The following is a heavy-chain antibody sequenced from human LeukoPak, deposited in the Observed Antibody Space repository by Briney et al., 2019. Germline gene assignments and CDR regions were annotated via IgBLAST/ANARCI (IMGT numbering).Heavy chain of an antibody. Sequence: SETLSLTCAVYGESFSGYYWSWIRQPPGKGLEWIGEINHSGRNNYNPSLKSRVTISVDTSKNQFSLKLSSVTAADTAVYFCARATGNKVPPGYWGQGTLVTVSS. J-gene: IGHJ4*02. V-gene: IGHV4-34*01. CDR1: GESFSGYY. CDR3: ARATGNKVPPGY. D-gene: IGHD1-1*01. CDR2: INHSGRN.